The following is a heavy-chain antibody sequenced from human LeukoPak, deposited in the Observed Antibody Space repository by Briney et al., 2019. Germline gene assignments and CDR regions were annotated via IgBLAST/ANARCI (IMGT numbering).Heavy chain of an antibody. CDR2: IWYDGSNK. Sequence: PGGSLRLSCAASGFTFSSYGMHWVRQAPGKGLEWAAVIWYDGSNKYYADSVKGRFTISRDNSKNTLYLQMNSLRAEDTAVYYCAREGYCSSTSCSIYYFDYWGQGTLVTVSS. CDR1: GFTFSSYG. V-gene: IGHV3-33*01. J-gene: IGHJ4*02. CDR3: AREGYCSSTSCSIYYFDY. D-gene: IGHD2-2*01.